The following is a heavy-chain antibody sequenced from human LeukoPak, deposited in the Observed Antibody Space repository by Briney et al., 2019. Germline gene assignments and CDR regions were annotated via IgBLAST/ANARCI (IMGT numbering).Heavy chain of an antibody. V-gene: IGHV3-30*18. D-gene: IGHD3-10*01. CDR1: GFTFSSYG. J-gene: IGHJ4*02. CDR2: ISYDGSNK. Sequence: PGGSLRLPCAASGFTFSSYGMHWVRQAPGKGLEWVAVISYDGSNKYYADSVKGRFTISRDNSKNTLYLQMNSLRAEDTAVYYCAKEMDPYGSGSYYPYFAFDYWGQGTLVTVSS. CDR3: AKEMDPYGSGSYYPYFAFDY.